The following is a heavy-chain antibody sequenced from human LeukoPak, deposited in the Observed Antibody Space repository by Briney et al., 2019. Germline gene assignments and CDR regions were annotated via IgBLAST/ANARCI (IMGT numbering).Heavy chain of an antibody. J-gene: IGHJ4*02. D-gene: IGHD3-3*01. CDR2: ISGSGGST. V-gene: IGHV3-23*01. Sequence: GGSLRLSCAASGFTFSSYWMHWVRQAPGKGLEWVSAISGSGGSTYYADSVKGRFTISRDNSKNTLYLQMNSLRAEDTAVYYCAKRYYDFWSGYFFDYWGQGTLVTVSS. CDR3: AKRYYDFWSGYFFDY. CDR1: GFTFSSYW.